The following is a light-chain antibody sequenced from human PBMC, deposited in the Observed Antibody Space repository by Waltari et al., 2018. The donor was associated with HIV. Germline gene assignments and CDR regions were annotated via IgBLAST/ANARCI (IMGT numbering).Light chain of an antibody. CDR2: EVT. CDR3: ISYRSTSSPV. Sequence: QSALTQPAPVSGSPGEAITIPCTGANFAILGYNFVSWFQHHPGKAPKVIIYEVTNRPSGVSNRFSGSKSGNTASLTISGLQPEDEAEYFCISYRSTSSPVFGGGTKLTVL. CDR1: NFAILGYNF. J-gene: IGLJ3*02. V-gene: IGLV2-14*01.